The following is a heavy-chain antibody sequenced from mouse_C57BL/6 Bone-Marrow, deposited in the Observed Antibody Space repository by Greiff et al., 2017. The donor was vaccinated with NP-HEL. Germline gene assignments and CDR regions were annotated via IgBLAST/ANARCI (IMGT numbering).Heavy chain of an antibody. Sequence: VQLVESGAELVKPGASVKISCKASGYAFSSYWMNWVKQRPGKGLEWIGQIYPGDGDTNYNGKFKGKATLTADKSSSTAYMQLSSLTSEDSAVYFCARDYYGSSLWYFDVWGTGTTVTVSS. V-gene: IGHV1-80*01. CDR2: IYPGDGDT. J-gene: IGHJ1*03. CDR3: ARDYYGSSLWYFDV. D-gene: IGHD1-1*01. CDR1: GYAFSSYW.